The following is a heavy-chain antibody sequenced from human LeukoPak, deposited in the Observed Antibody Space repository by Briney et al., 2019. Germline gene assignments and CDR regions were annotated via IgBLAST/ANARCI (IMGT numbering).Heavy chain of an antibody. CDR1: GGSISSSSYY. CDR2: IYYSGST. V-gene: IGHV4-30-4*08. CDR3: ARDGAMESVAGSYYFDY. J-gene: IGHJ4*02. Sequence: PSETLSLTCTVSGGSISSSSYYWGWIRQPPGKGLEWIGYIYYSGSTYYNPSLKSRVTISVDTSKNQFSLKLSSVTAADTAVYYCARDGAMESVAGSYYFDYWGQGTLVTVSS. D-gene: IGHD6-19*01.